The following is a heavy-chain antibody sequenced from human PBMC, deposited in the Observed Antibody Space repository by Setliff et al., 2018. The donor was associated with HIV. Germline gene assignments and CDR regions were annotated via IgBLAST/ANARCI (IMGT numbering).Heavy chain of an antibody. CDR2: IQHSGRI. Sequence: SETLSLTCAVYGGSFSGYCWSWIRQPPGKGLEWIGEIQHSGRINYNPSLRSRVTTSVDTSKNQLSLRLRSVTAADTAVYYCARGYASGYDAYGYWGQGTLVTVSS. CDR1: GGSFSGYC. D-gene: IGHD5-12*01. V-gene: IGHV4-34*01. CDR3: ARGYASGYDAYGY. J-gene: IGHJ4*02.